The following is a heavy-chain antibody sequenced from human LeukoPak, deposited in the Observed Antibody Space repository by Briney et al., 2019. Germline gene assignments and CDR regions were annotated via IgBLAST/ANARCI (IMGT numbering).Heavy chain of an antibody. J-gene: IGHJ6*02. CDR1: GYTFTSYD. V-gene: IGHV1-8*01. CDR2: MNPNSGNT. Sequence: ASVKVSSKASGYTFTSYDINGVRQAPGQGREWMGWMNPNSGNTGYAQKFQGRVTMSRNISRSTAYMELSSLRAEDTAVYYCARVRDHYYYYGMDVWGQGTTVTVSS. CDR3: ARVRDHYYYYGMDV.